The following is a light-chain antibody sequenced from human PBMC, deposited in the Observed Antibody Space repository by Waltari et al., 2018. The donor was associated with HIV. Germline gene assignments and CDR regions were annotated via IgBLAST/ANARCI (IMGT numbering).Light chain of an antibody. CDR1: NLGRQS. CDR3: QVWDSSTDHVV. V-gene: IGLV3-21*04. J-gene: IGLJ2*01. CDR2: YDT. Sequence: SPVLTQPPSVSVAPGQTASITCGAPNLGRQSVHWYQQKPGQAPVLVMVYDTDRPAGIPERFSGSNSANTAILTISRVGAGDEADYYCQVWDSSTDHVVFGGGTKLTVL.